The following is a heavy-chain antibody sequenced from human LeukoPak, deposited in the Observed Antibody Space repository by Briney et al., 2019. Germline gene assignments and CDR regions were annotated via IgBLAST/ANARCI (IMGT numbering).Heavy chain of an antibody. D-gene: IGHD1-26*01. Sequence: ASVKVSCKASGGTFSSYAISWVRQAPGQGLEWIGGIIPIFGTANYAQKFQGRVTITADESTSTAYMELSSLRSEDTAVYYCARDLGWELHAFDIWGQGTMVTVSS. J-gene: IGHJ3*02. CDR1: GGTFSSYA. CDR3: ARDLGWELHAFDI. CDR2: IIPIFGTA. V-gene: IGHV1-69*01.